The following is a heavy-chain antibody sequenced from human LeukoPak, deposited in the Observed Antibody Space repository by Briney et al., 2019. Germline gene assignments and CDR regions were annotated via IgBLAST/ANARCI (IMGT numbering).Heavy chain of an antibody. CDR2: ISWNSGSI. CDR3: AKGPYSSGWYQYFQH. CDR1: GSTFDDYA. D-gene: IGHD6-19*01. Sequence: PGRSLRLSCAASGSTFDDYAMHWVRQAPGKGLEWVSGISWNSGSIGYADSVKGRFTISRDNAKNSLYLQMNSLRAEDTALYYCAKGPYSSGWYQYFQHWGQGTLVTVSS. V-gene: IGHV3-9*01. J-gene: IGHJ1*01.